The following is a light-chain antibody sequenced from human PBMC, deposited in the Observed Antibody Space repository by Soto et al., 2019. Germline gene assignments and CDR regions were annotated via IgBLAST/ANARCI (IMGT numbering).Light chain of an antibody. CDR1: QNLLNSNGYNY. CDR2: LGS. Sequence: DIVMTQSPLSLPVTPGEPASISCRSSQNLLNSNGYNYLDWYVQKPGQSPQLLIYLGSSRASGVPDRFSGSGAGTDFTLKISRVEAEDVGVSYCMQALQTPLTFGGGTMVEIK. V-gene: IGKV2-28*01. J-gene: IGKJ4*01. CDR3: MQALQTPLT.